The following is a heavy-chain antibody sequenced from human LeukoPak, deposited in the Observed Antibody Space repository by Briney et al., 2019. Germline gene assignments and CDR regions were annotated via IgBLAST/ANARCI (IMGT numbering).Heavy chain of an antibody. CDR1: GVTFSRYW. Sequence: GGSLRLSCAASGVTFSRYWMHWVRQAPGKGLEWVSAISGSGGSTYYADSVKGRFTISRDNSKNTLYLQMNSLRAEDTAVYYCAKDQVNMIVVVLWYFDLWGRGTLVTVSS. CDR2: ISGSGGST. J-gene: IGHJ2*01. V-gene: IGHV3-23*01. CDR3: AKDQVNMIVVVLWYFDL. D-gene: IGHD3-22*01.